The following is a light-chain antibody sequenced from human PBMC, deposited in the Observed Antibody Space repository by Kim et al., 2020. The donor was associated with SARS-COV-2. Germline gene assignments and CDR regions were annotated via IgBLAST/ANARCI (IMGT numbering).Light chain of an antibody. CDR2: DVS. J-gene: IGLJ3*02. CDR1: SSDVGGYNY. CDR3: SSYTSSSTWV. V-gene: IGLV2-14*03. Sequence: GQSITISCTGTSSDVGGYNYVSWYQQHPGKAPKLVISDVSYRPSGVSNRFSGSKSGNTASLTISGLQAEDEADYYCSSYTSSSTWVFGGGTQLTVL.